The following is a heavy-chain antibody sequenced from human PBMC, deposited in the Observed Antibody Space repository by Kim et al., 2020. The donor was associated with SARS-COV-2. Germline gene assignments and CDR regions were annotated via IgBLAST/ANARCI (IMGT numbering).Heavy chain of an antibody. CDR1: GFTFSSYW. V-gene: IGHV3-7*01. CDR3: ARDGDLYSSGKDAFDI. CDR2: IKQDGNQK. D-gene: IGHD6-19*01. J-gene: IGHJ3*02. Sequence: GSLRLSCAASGFTFSSYWMTWVRQAPGKGLEWVANIKQDGNQKYYVDSVKGRFTISRDNAKNSLYLQMNSLRAEDTAVYYCARDGDLYSSGKDAFDIWGQGPLPTVS.